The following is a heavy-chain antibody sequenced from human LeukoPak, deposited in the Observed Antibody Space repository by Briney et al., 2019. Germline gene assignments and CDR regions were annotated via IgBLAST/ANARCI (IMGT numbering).Heavy chain of an antibody. J-gene: IGHJ4*02. D-gene: IGHD3-3*01. CDR2: ISGSGGRT. CDR1: GFTFSSYA. CDR3: ARVGLYDFWSASPFDS. V-gene: IGHV3-23*01. Sequence: GGSLRLSCAASGFTFSSYAMSWVRQAPGKGLEWVSGISGSGGRTYYADSVKGRFTISRDNSKNTLYLQMNSLRRAEDTAVYYCARVGLYDFWSASPFDSWGQGTLVTVSS.